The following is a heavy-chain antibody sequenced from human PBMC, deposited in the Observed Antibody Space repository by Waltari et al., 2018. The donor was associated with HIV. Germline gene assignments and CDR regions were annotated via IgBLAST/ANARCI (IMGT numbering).Heavy chain of an antibody. J-gene: IGHJ4*02. CDR3: ARVPPYSSSWYYSQWYYFDY. CDR2: IYHSGST. D-gene: IGHD6-13*01. Sequence: QVQLQESGPGLVKPSGTLSLTCAVSGGSISSSNWWSWVRQPPGKGLEWIGEIYHSGSTNYNPALKSRVTRSVDKSKNQFSLKLSSVTAADTAVYYCARVPPYSSSWYYSQWYYFDYWGQGTLVTVSS. CDR1: GGSISSSNW. V-gene: IGHV4-4*02.